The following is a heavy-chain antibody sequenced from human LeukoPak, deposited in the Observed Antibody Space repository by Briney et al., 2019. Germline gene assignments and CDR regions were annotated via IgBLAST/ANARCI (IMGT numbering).Heavy chain of an antibody. Sequence: GGSLRLSCAASGFSVSDYYMSWVRQPPGKGLEWVSVMYTGGGRYYGDSVKGRFTISRDNSKNTVFLQMNSLRVEDTALYYCTRGQSYCGADCYSDWGQGTLVTVSS. V-gene: IGHV3-66*01. CDR3: TRGQSYCGADCYSD. D-gene: IGHD2-21*02. CDR2: MYTGGGR. CDR1: GFSVSDYY. J-gene: IGHJ4*02.